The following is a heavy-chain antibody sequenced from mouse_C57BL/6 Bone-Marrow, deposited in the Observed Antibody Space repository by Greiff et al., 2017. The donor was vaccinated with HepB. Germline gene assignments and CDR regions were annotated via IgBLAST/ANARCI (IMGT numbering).Heavy chain of an antibody. Sequence: VHVKQSGAELVRPGASVKLSCTASGFNIKDDYMHWVKQRPEQGLEWIGWIDPENGDTEYASKFQGKATITADTSSNTAYLQLSSLTSEDTAVYYCTTTTVVDWYFDVWGTGTTVTVSS. V-gene: IGHV14-4*01. D-gene: IGHD1-1*01. CDR3: TTTTVVDWYFDV. J-gene: IGHJ1*03. CDR1: GFNIKDDY. CDR2: IDPENGDT.